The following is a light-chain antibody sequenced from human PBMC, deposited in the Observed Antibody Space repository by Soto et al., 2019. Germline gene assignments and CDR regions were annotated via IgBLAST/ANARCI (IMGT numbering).Light chain of an antibody. Sequence: EIVMTQSPATLSVSPGERATLSCRASQSVSSYLAWYQQKPGQAPRLLIYDASNRATGIPARFSGSGSGTDFTLTISSLEPEDFAVYYCQQRSNWPPNLLTFGGGTKVEIK. CDR1: QSVSSY. CDR3: QQRSNWPPNLLT. CDR2: DAS. J-gene: IGKJ4*01. V-gene: IGKV3-11*01.